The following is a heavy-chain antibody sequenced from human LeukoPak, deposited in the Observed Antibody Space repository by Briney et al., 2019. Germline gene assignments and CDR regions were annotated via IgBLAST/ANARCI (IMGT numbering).Heavy chain of an antibody. CDR1: GFTSSSYS. V-gene: IGHV3-48*04. CDR3: ARAQKYSYDAFDI. CDR2: ISSGSGTI. D-gene: IGHD4-11*01. J-gene: IGHJ3*02. Sequence: GGSLRLSCAASGFTSSSYSMNWVRQAPGKGLEYVSYISSGSGTIYYADSVKGRLTISRDNAKNSLYLQMNSLSAEDTAVYYCARAQKYSYDAFDIWGQGAMVTVSS.